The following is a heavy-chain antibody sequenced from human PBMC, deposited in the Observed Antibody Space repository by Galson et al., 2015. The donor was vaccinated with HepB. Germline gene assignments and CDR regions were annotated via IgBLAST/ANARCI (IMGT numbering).Heavy chain of an antibody. J-gene: IGHJ6*02. CDR1: GGTFSSYA. CDR2: IIPIFGTA. D-gene: IGHD1-26*01. CDR3: ATNEGSYGYYYGMDV. V-gene: IGHV1-69*13. Sequence: SVKVSCKASGGTFSSYAISWVRQAPGQGLEWMGGIIPIFGTANYAQKFQGRVTITADESTSTAYMELSSLRSEDTAAYYCATNEGSYGYYYGMDVWGQGTTVTVSS.